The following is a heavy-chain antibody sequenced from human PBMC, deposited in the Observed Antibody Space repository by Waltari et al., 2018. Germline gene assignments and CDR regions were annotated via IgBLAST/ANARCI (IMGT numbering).Heavy chain of an antibody. CDR3: ATSIAPPEDYIYHGLDV. CDR1: GYTFTDYD. Sequence: QVQLVQSGAEVTKPGASLKVSCKASGYTFTDYDINWVRLATGQGLEWMGGMDPESGTTGVAEKCQGRLAMTRDTSTRTAYLELSGLTSDDTAVYFCATSIAPPEDYIYHGLDVWGQGTTVTVS. J-gene: IGHJ6*02. D-gene: IGHD2-21*01. V-gene: IGHV1-8*01. CDR2: MDPESGTT.